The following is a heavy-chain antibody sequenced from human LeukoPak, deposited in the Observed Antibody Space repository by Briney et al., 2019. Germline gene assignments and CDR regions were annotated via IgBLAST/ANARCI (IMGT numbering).Heavy chain of an antibody. D-gene: IGHD3-22*01. V-gene: IGHV1-46*01. CDR2: IDPSGGGT. Sequence: ASVKVSCKATGYTFTSRYMYWVRQAPGQGLEWMGIIDPSGGGTNYAQKFQGRDTMTGDTSTSTVYMEVRTLRSEDTAVYYCARGDSYDTSHFDYWGQGTLVTVSS. CDR1: GYTFTSRY. CDR3: ARGDSYDTSHFDY. J-gene: IGHJ4*02.